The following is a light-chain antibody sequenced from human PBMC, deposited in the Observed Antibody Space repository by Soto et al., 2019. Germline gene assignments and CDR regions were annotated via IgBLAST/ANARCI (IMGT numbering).Light chain of an antibody. CDR3: SSFTSSFTYV. J-gene: IGLJ1*01. V-gene: IGLV2-14*03. CDR1: NSYFDGFTK. Sequence: IFYTGNNSYFDGFTKVSWYQHHPDKAPKLMMYDVTNRPSGVSDRFSGSKSGNTASLTISGLQAEDEADYYCSSFTSSFTYVFGSGTKVTVL. CDR2: DVT.